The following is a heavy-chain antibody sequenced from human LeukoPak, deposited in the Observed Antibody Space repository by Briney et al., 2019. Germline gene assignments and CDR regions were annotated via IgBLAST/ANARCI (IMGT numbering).Heavy chain of an antibody. CDR2: ISYDGSNK. Sequence: PGGSLRLSCAASGFTFSSYAMHWVRQAPGKGLEWVAVISYDGSNKYYADSVKGRFTISRDNSKNTLYLQMNSLRAEVTAVYYCASADGDCTNGVCRSYYYYGMDVWGQGTTVTVSS. J-gene: IGHJ6*02. D-gene: IGHD2-8*01. CDR3: ASADGDCTNGVCRSYYYYGMDV. CDR1: GFTFSSYA. V-gene: IGHV3-30-3*01.